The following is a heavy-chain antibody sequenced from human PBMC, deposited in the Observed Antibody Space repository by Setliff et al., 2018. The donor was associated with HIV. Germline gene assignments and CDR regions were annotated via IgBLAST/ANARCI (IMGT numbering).Heavy chain of an antibody. CDR1: GFSFSSYW. CDR2: INSDGNTI. Sequence: GGSLRLSCAASGFSFSSYWMYWVRQAPGKGLVWVSRINSDGNTISYADSVKGRFTISRDNAKNTVYLEMNSLRAEDTAVYYCARVDSSAGANLYYYVDVWGKGTTVTVSS. J-gene: IGHJ6*03. CDR3: ARVDSSAGANLYYYVDV. V-gene: IGHV3-74*01. D-gene: IGHD3-22*01.